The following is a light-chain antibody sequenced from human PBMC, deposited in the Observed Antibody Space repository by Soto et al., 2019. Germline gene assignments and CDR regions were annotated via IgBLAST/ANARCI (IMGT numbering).Light chain of an antibody. Sequence: VLTQAPDTLSVSPGERATLSCGASQAINNNVAWYQLKDGQVPRLLIYGASTRAADVPARFSGSGSGTEFTLTISSLQSEDFAVYYCQQYNNWPGTFGQGTKVDIK. CDR3: QQYNNWPGT. V-gene: IGKV3-15*01. CDR1: QAINNN. J-gene: IGKJ1*01. CDR2: GAS.